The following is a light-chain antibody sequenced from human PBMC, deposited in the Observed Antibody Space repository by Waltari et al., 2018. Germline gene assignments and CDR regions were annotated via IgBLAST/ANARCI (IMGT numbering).Light chain of an antibody. Sequence: QSALTQPASVSGTPGQSITISCTGTTSDVGSYDLVPWYQQHPGEAPKLLICEVFKQPPDISRRFSGSKAGSTASLTISGLQPEDEADYYCCSYAGRGTYVFGSGTKVTVL. J-gene: IGLJ1*01. CDR3: CSYAGRGTYV. V-gene: IGLV2-23*02. CDR2: EVF. CDR1: TSDVGSYDL.